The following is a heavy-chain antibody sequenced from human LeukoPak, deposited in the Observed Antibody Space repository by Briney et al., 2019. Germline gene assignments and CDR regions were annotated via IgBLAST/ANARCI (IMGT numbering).Heavy chain of an antibody. J-gene: IGHJ4*02. CDR2: IKQDGSEK. CDR3: ARETRTFGGVIVDYFDY. D-gene: IGHD3-16*02. Sequence: GGSLRLSCAASGFTFSSYWMSWVRQAPGKGLEWVANIKQDGSEKYYVDSAKGRFTISRDNAKNSLYLQMNSLRAEDTAVYYCARETRTFGGVIVDYFDYWGQGTLVTVSS. V-gene: IGHV3-7*03. CDR1: GFTFSSYW.